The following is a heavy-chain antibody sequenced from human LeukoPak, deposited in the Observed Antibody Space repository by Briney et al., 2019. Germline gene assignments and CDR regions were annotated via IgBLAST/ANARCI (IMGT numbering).Heavy chain of an antibody. CDR1: GFTFSSYG. CDR3: ARDNGGYNWFDP. CDR2: IWYDGSYK. J-gene: IGHJ5*02. V-gene: IGHV3-33*01. Sequence: GRSLRLSCAASGFTFSSYGMHWVRQAPGKGLEWVAVIWYDGSYKYYADSVKGRFTISRENSNNTLYLQMNSLRAEDTAAYYCARDNGGYNWFDPWGQGTLVTVSS. D-gene: IGHD2-8*01.